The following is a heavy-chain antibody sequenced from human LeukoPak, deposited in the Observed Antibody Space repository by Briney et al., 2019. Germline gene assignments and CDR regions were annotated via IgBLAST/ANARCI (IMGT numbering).Heavy chain of an antibody. J-gene: IGHJ3*01. CDR3: VRDQTIDSRAGPSDPSDV. Sequence: PGGSLRLSCAASGFTFSNYDMHWVRQTRGGGLEWVSGIGTLADTFYPDSAKGRFTISRDNAKNSLYLQMNSLRADDTAVYYCVRDQTIDSRAGPSDPSDVWGQGTMVTVSS. D-gene: IGHD3-3*01. CDR1: GFTFSNYD. V-gene: IGHV3-13*01. CDR2: IGTLADT.